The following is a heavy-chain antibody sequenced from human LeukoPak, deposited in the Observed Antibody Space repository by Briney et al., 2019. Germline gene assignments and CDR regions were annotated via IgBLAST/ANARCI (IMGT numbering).Heavy chain of an antibody. J-gene: IGHJ4*02. CDR3: AKDSKETYYYDSSGYYYPYYFDY. CDR1: GFTFSSYG. Sequence: TGGSLRLSCAASGFTFSSYGMSWVRQAPGKGLEWVSAISGSGGSTYYADSVKGRFTISRDNSKNTLYLQINSLRAEDTAVYYCAKDSKETYYYDSSGYYYPYYFDYWGQGTLVTVSS. D-gene: IGHD3-22*01. CDR2: ISGSGGST. V-gene: IGHV3-23*01.